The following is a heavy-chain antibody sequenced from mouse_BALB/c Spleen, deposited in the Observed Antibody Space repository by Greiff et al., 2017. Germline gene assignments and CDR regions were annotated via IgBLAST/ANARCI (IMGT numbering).Heavy chain of an antibody. J-gene: IGHJ2*01. CDR1: GFTFTDYY. CDR2: IRNKANGYTT. Sequence: EVQLVESGGGLVQPGGSLRLSCATSGFTFTDYYMSWVRQPPGKALEWLGFIRNKANGYTTEYSASVKGRFTISRDNSQSILYLQMNTLRAEDSATYYCAREGGYFDYWGQGTTLTVSS. V-gene: IGHV7-3*02. CDR3: AREGGYFDY.